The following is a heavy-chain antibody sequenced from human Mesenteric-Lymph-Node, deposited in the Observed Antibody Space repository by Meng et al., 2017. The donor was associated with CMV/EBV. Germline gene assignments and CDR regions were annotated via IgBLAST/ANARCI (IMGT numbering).Heavy chain of an antibody. CDR3: ARDGDYYDSSGYNPFDY. Sequence: QLQLQESGPGLVKPSETLSLTCSVAGGSNSSSSYYWGWIRQPPGEGLEWIGSIYYSGSTYYNPSLKSRVTISVDTSKNQFSLKLSSVTAADTAVYYCARDGDYYDSSGYNPFDYWGQGTLVTVSS. CDR1: GGSNSSSSYY. V-gene: IGHV4-39*07. J-gene: IGHJ4*02. D-gene: IGHD3-22*01. CDR2: IYYSGST.